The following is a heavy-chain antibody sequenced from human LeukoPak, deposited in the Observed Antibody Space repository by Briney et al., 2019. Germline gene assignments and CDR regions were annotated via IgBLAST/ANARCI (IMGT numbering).Heavy chain of an antibody. CDR3: ARGRSSMVRGYYYYYMDV. Sequence: SETLSLTCTVSGGSISSSSYYWGWIRQPPGKGLEWIGSIYYSGSTNYNPSLKSRVTISVDTSKNQFSLKLSSVTAADTAVYYCARGRSSMVRGYYYYYMDVWGKGTTVTISS. CDR1: GGSISSSSYY. V-gene: IGHV4-39*07. D-gene: IGHD3-10*01. CDR2: IYYSGST. J-gene: IGHJ6*03.